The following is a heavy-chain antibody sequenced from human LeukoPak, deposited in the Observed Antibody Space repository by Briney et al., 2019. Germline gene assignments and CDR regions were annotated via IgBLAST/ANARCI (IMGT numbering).Heavy chain of an antibody. CDR1: GGSIRSYY. D-gene: IGHD5-12*01. CDR2: TYYSGST. Sequence: SETPSPTCTVSGGSIRSYYWSWIRQPPGKGLEWIGYTYYSGSTNYNPSLKSRVTISVDTSRNQFSLKLSSVTAADTAVYYCARRRGRGYDLPSKYYFDYWGQGTLVTVSS. J-gene: IGHJ4*02. V-gene: IGHV4-59*08. CDR3: ARRRGRGYDLPSKYYFDY.